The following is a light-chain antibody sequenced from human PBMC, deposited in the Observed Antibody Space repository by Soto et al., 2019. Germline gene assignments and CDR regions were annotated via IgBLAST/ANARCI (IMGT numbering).Light chain of an antibody. J-gene: IGLJ2*01. CDR3: SSYTSTVSAI. CDR2: EVN. V-gene: IGLV2-18*02. Sequence: QSVLTQPPSVSGSPGQSVTISCTGTSSDIGSYNRVSWYQQPPGTAPKLIIYEVNNRPSGVPDRFPGSKSGNTASLTISGLQAEDEADYYCSSYTSTVSAIFGGGTKLTVL. CDR1: SSDIGSYNR.